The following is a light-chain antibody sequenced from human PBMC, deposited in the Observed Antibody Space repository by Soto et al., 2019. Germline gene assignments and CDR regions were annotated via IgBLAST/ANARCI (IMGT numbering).Light chain of an antibody. V-gene: IGLV2-14*03. J-gene: IGLJ1*01. CDR3: SSYTSISSLELGG. CDR1: SSDVGAYNY. CDR2: DVS. Sequence: QSVLTQPASVSGSPGQSITISCTGTSSDVGAYNYVSWYQQHPGKAPKLMIYDVSNRPSGVSNRFSGSKSGNTASLPISGLQSEDEAEYNCSSYTSISSLELGGFGXGTKVTVL.